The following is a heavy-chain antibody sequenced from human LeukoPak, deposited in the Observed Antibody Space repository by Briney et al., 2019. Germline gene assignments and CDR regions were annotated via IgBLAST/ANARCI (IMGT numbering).Heavy chain of an antibody. CDR3: AGDFGWLSAY. J-gene: IGHJ4*02. CDR2: IYSGGST. D-gene: IGHD5-12*01. CDR1: GFTVSSNY. V-gene: IGHV3-53*01. Sequence: GGSLRLSCAASGFTVSSNYMSWVRQAPGKGLEWVSVIYSGGSTYYDDSVEGRFIISRGDYKNTTHLQLNSLRAEDTTVYYCAGDFGWLSAYWGQGPRVSVSS.